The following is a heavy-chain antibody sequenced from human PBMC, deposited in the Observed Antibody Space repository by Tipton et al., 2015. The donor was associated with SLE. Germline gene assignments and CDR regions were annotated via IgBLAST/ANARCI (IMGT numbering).Heavy chain of an antibody. CDR3: ARDCIRSGYYGSGSNPFDY. D-gene: IGHD3-10*01. CDR2: IKQDGSEK. V-gene: IGHV3-7*01. J-gene: IGHJ4*02. Sequence: SLRLSCAASGFTFSSYWMSWVRQAPGKGLEWVANIKQDGSEKYYADSVKGRFTISRDNAKNSLYLQMNSLRAEDTAVYYCARDCIRSGYYGSGSNPFDYWGQGTLVTVSS. CDR1: GFTFSSYW.